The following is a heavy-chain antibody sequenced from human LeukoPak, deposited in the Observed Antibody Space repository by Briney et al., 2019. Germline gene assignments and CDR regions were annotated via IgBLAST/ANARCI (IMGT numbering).Heavy chain of an antibody. V-gene: IGHV4-59*01. D-gene: IGHD6-13*01. CDR2: IYYSGST. Sequence: SETLSLTCTVSGGSISSYYWSWIRQPLGKGLEWIGYIYYSGSTNYNPSLKSRVTISVDTSKNQFSLKLSSVTAADTAVYYCARGVYIAAAQYAYWGQGTLVTVSS. J-gene: IGHJ4*02. CDR1: GGSISSYY. CDR3: ARGVYIAAAQYAY.